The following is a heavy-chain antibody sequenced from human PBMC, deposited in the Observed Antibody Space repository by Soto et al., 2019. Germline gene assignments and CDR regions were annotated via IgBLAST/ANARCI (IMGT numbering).Heavy chain of an antibody. CDR3: AKFPRLLAGL. J-gene: IGHJ4*02. Sequence: GGSLRLSCAASEFTFRHYGMHWVRQAPGKGLEWVAVIWYDGSNKYYADSVKGRFTISRDNSKNTLHLEMNSLRAEDTAVYYCAKFPRLLAGLWGQGTLVTVSS. CDR2: IWYDGSNK. CDR1: EFTFRHYG. D-gene: IGHD6-19*01. V-gene: IGHV3-33*06.